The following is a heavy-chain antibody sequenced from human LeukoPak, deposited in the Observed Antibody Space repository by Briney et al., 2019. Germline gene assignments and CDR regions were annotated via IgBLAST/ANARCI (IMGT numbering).Heavy chain of an antibody. CDR3: ARHVYPGSGSYYNNWFDP. CDR2: INHSGST. J-gene: IGHJ5*02. CDR1: GGSFSGYY. V-gene: IGHV4-34*01. D-gene: IGHD3-10*01. Sequence: SETLSLTCAVYGGSFSGYYWSWIRQPPGKGLEWIGEINHSGSTNYNPSLKSRVTISVDTSKNQFSLKLSSVTAADTAVYYCARHVYPGSGSYYNNWFDPWGQGTLVTVSS.